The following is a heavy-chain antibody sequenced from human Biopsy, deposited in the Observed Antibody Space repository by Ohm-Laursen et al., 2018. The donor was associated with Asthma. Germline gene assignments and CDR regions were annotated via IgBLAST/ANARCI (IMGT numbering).Heavy chain of an antibody. D-gene: IGHD6-13*01. CDR1: GFAFRDYY. J-gene: IGHJ4*02. CDR2: ISSRGSNI. CDR3: ARGYSTSWYFGY. V-gene: IGHV3-11*01. Sequence: SLRLSCAASGFAFRDYYMTWIRQAPRKGLEWVAYISSRGSNIFYADSVKGRFTISRDNAKKSLFLEMNSLTVEDTAVYFCARGYSTSWYFGYWGQGTLVTVSS.